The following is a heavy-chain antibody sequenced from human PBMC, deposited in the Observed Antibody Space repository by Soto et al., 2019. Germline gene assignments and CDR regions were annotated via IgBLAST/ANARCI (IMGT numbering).Heavy chain of an antibody. V-gene: IGHV3-23*01. CDR3: AKKYHYDSSTYLDHCDY. J-gene: IGHJ4*02. CDR1: GFTFNNYA. D-gene: IGHD3-16*01. Sequence: EVQLLESGGGLVQTGGSLRLSCAASGFTFNNYAMSWVRRAPGKGLEWVSTVGWSGSSTYYADSVKGRFTISRDNSNNTRYRQMSCLRGKDTAVYYFAKKYHYDSSTYLDHCDYLGQGTLVIVSS. CDR2: VGWSGSST.